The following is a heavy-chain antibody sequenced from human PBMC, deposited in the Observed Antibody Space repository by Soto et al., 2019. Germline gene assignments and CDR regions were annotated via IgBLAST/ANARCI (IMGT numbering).Heavy chain of an antibody. V-gene: IGHV3-23*01. CDR1: GFTFSNYA. CDR2: ISSSGRQT. CDR3: AKDRTTFGVINQYFFDS. D-gene: IGHD3-3*01. J-gene: IGHJ4*02. Sequence: EVQLSESGGTLVQLGGSLRLSCAASGFTFSNYAMSWVRQAPGKGLEWVSAISSSGRQTYYADSVRGRFTILRDNSKNALYLQMSSLRAGDTAVYYCAKDRTTFGVINQYFFDSWGQGTLVAVSS.